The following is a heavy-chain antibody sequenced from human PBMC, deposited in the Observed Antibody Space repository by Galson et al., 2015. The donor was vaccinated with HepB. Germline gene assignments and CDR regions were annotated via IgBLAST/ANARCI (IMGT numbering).Heavy chain of an antibody. CDR2: IYPGDSQT. J-gene: IGHJ4*02. Sequence: QSGAEETKPGESLKISCKGSGYSFTTYWIGWVRQMPGKGLEWMGVIYPGDSQTRYSPSFQGQVTISADETISTAYLQWSSLKASDTAMYYCAINYFDTSGYGAGLAYWGQGTLVTVSS. D-gene: IGHD3-22*01. CDR3: AINYFDTSGYGAGLAY. V-gene: IGHV5-51*01. CDR1: GYSFTTYW.